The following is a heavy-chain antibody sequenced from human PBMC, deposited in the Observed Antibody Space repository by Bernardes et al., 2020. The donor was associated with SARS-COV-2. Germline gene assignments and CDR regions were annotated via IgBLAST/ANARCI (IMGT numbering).Heavy chain of an antibody. V-gene: IGHV3-23*01. J-gene: IGHJ6*02. CDR2: ISGSGGST. CDR1: GFTFSSYA. D-gene: IGHD6-19*01. CDR3: AKDSIAVAGHYYYYGMDV. Sequence: GGSLRLSCAASGFTFSSYAMSWVRQAPGKGLEWVSAISGSGGSTYYADSVKGRFTISRDNSKNTLYLQMNSLRAEDTAVYYCAKDSIAVAGHYYYYGMDVWGQGTTVTVSS.